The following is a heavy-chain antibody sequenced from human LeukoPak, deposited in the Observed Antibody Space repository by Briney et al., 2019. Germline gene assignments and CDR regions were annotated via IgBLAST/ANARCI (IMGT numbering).Heavy chain of an antibody. CDR2: INPNSGGT. CDR1: GYTFTGYY. Sequence: GASVKVSCKASGYTFTGYYMHWVRQAPGQGLEWMGWINPNSGGTNYAQKFQGRVTMTRDTSISTAYMELSRLRSDDTAVYYCARDLQIYGDYETAVDYWGQGTLVTVSS. CDR3: ARDLQIYGDYETAVDY. V-gene: IGHV1-2*02. J-gene: IGHJ4*02. D-gene: IGHD4-17*01.